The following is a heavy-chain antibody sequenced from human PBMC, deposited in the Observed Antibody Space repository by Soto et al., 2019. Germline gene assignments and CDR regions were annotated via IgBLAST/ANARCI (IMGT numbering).Heavy chain of an antibody. J-gene: IGHJ6*02. D-gene: IGHD2-21*02. V-gene: IGHV3-30*03. CDR1: GFCFNTSG. CDR3: ATKVRVTNYLYYGMDV. CDR2: IAFDGSQE. Sequence: QVQLVESGGGVVQPGRALRLSCAASGFCFNTSGMHWVRQAPGKGLEWVAVIAFDGSQEFYGDSVRGRFTISRDNSKNTLFLQMKSLTPEDTAVYYCATKVRVTNYLYYGMDVWGQGTTVTVSS.